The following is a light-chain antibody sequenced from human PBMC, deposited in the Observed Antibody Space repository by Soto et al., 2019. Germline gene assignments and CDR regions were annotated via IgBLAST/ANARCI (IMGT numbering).Light chain of an antibody. Sequence: DIQMTQSPSSLSASGGDSVTITCQASQDISNYISWYQQKPGKAPKLLIYDASNLETGVPSRFSGSGSGTDFTFTINSLQPEDSATYSCQQYENLPETFGQGTTLEIK. CDR3: QQYENLPET. V-gene: IGKV1-33*01. CDR2: DAS. J-gene: IGKJ2*01. CDR1: QDISNY.